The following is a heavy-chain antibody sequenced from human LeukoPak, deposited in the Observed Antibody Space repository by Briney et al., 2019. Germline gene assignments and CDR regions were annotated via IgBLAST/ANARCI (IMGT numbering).Heavy chain of an antibody. CDR1: GFTFDNYG. D-gene: IGHD6-6*01. Sequence: GGSLRLSCAASGFTFDNYGMSWVRQSPGKGLEWVSRINSDGSSTSYADSVKGRFTISRDNAKNTLYVQVNSLRVEDTAVYFCARAGIAGRPPDYWGQGTLVTVSS. J-gene: IGHJ4*02. V-gene: IGHV3-74*01. CDR2: INSDGSST. CDR3: ARAGIAGRPPDY.